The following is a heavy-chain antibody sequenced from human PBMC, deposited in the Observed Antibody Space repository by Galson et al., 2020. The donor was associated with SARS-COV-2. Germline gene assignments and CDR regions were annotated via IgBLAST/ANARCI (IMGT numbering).Heavy chain of an antibody. Sequence: GGSLRLSCAASGFIFDDYVMHWVRQAPGKGLEWVARISWNGGKIDYADSVKGRFTISRDNAKNSLYLQMNSLRPEDTALYYCAKDSFCSATNCQGGFDHGGKGTLVTVPS. D-gene: IGHD2-15*01. J-gene: IGHJ4*02. CDR1: GFIFDDYV. CDR2: ISWNGGKI. CDR3: AKDSFCSATNCQGGFDH. V-gene: IGHV3-9*01.